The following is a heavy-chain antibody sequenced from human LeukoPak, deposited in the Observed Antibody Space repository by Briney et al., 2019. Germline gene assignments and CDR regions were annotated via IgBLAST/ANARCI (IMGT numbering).Heavy chain of an antibody. V-gene: IGHV4-31*03. D-gene: IGHD6-13*01. J-gene: IGHJ4*02. CDR1: GGSISSGGYY. Sequence: SETLSLTCTVSGGSISSGGYYWSWIRQHPGKGLEWIRYIYYSGSTYYNPSLKSRVTISVDTSKNQFSLKLSSVTAADTAVYYCARIAAAGHHFDYWGQGTLVTVSS. CDR3: ARIAAAGHHFDY. CDR2: IYYSGST.